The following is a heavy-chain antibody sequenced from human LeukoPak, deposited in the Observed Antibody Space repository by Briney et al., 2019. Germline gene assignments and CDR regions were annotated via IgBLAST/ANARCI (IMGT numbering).Heavy chain of an antibody. CDR3: ARGYRAYGGNGGFDP. Sequence: ASVKVSCKASGYTFTSYGISWVRQAPGQGLEWMGWISAYNGNTNYAQKLQGRVTMTTDTSTSTAYMELRSLRSDDTAVYYCARGYRAYGGNGGFDPWGQGTLVTVSS. CDR1: GYTFTSYG. D-gene: IGHD4-23*01. J-gene: IGHJ5*02. CDR2: ISAYNGNT. V-gene: IGHV1-18*01.